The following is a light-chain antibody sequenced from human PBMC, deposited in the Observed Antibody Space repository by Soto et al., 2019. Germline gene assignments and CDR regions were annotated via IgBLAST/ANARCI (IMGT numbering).Light chain of an antibody. Sequence: QSALTQPASVSGSPGRSVTISCTGTSSDVGGFNYVSWYQHLPGRAPKLIIYDVTNRPSGISYRFSASKSGRTASLTISGLQAEDDAYYYCSSYSSSTTHVVFGGGTKLTVL. J-gene: IGLJ2*01. CDR3: SSYSSSTTHVV. CDR2: DVT. CDR1: SSDVGGFNY. V-gene: IGLV2-14*03.